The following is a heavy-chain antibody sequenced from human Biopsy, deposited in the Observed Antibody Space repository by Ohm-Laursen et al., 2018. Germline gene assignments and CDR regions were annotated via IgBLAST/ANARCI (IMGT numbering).Heavy chain of an antibody. V-gene: IGHV4-59*01. D-gene: IGHD2/OR15-2a*01. Sequence: TLSLTCSVSGDSISSYYWSWIRQPPGKGLQWIGYVYYTGSTDYNPSLQSQVTISVDTSKNQFSLRLNSVTAADTAVYYCARATNSTGWPYYYFYGMDVWGQGTTVTVSS. CDR2: VYYTGST. CDR1: GDSISSYY. CDR3: ARATNSTGWPYYYFYGMDV. J-gene: IGHJ6*02.